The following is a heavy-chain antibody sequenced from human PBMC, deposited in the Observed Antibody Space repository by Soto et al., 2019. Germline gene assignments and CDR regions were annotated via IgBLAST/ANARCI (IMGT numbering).Heavy chain of an antibody. D-gene: IGHD2-21*01. Sequence: QVQLRQSGPGLVKPSGTLSLTWFVSGTSISSTYWWTWVRQSPGKGLDCIGEIPHTGGTNYNPPLKARLTRSVDKAHNLLPLRLEAVTVEVSAIYYWAALPPRVVVAVAEFPSWGQGPLVAVSS. CDR1: GTSISSTYW. V-gene: IGHV4-4*02. CDR2: IPHTGGT. CDR3: AALPPRVVVAVAEFPS. J-gene: IGHJ5*02.